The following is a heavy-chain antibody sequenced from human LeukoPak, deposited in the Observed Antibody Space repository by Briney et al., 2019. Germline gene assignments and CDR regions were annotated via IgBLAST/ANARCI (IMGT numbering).Heavy chain of an antibody. D-gene: IGHD1-26*01. Sequence: SETLSLTCTVSGGSISSSSYYWGWIRQPPGKGLEWIGSIYYSGSTYYNPSLKSRVTISVDTSKNQFSLKLSSVTAADTAVYYCARHSWELLHAFDIWGQGTMVTVSS. CDR2: IYYSGST. J-gene: IGHJ3*02. CDR1: GGSISSSSYY. V-gene: IGHV4-39*01. CDR3: ARHSWELLHAFDI.